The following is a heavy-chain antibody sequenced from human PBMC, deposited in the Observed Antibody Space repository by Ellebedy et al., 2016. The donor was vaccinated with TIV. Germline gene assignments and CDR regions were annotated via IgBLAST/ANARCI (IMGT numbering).Heavy chain of an antibody. CDR2: VHHRGGT. CDR3: AKGSMVRGLAG. D-gene: IGHD3-10*01. V-gene: IGHV4-34*01. J-gene: IGHJ4*02. CDR1: VPSISGYH. Sequence: SETLSLXXELDVPSISGYHWAWVRQPPGKGLEWIGDVHHRGGTRYISPLKGRVTISLDTSRKEFSLYITSVTAADTALYFCAKGSMVRGLAGWGQGTLVTVSS.